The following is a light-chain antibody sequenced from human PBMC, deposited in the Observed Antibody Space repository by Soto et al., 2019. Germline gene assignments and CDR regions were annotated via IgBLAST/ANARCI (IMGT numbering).Light chain of an antibody. CDR1: SSDIGGYNY. Sequence: QSALTQPRSVSGSPGQSVTISCTGTSSDIGGYNYVSWYQRHPGKAPDLLIYQVTKRPSGIPDRLSGSKSGNTASLTVSGLQADDEADYYCSSYAGRNHLVFGGGTKLTVL. V-gene: IGLV2-11*01. CDR2: QVT. J-gene: IGLJ3*02. CDR3: SSYAGRNHLV.